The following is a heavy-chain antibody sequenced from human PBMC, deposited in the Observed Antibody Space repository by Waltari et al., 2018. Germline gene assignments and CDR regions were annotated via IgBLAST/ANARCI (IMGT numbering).Heavy chain of an antibody. J-gene: IGHJ3*02. CDR3: ARGRDDYPLSAFDT. Sequence: EVQLVESGGGLVQPGGSLRLSCAASGFTFSSYWMHWVRQAPGKAVVWVSRIQRYGSSTTYADSVKGRFTISRDNAKNTLSLQMNSLRGEDTAVYYCARGRDDYPLSAFDTWGQGTMVTVSS. D-gene: IGHD4-17*01. V-gene: IGHV3-74*01. CDR2: IQRYGSST. CDR1: GFTFSSYW.